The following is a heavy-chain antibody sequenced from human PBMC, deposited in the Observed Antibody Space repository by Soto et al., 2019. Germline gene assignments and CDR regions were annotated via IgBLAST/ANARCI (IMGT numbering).Heavy chain of an antibody. Sequence: SVKVSCKASGGTFSSYAISWVRQAPGQGLEWMGGIIPIFGTANYAQKFQGRVTITADKYTSTAYMELSSLRSEDTAVYYCARELTTVTDTFDYWGQGNLVTVSS. CDR3: ARELTTVTDTFDY. CDR1: GGTFSSYA. CDR2: IIPIFGTA. J-gene: IGHJ4*02. V-gene: IGHV1-69*06. D-gene: IGHD4-4*01.